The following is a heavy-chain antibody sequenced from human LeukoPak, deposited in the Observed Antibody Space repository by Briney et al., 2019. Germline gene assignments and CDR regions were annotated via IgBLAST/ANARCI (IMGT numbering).Heavy chain of an antibody. CDR1: GGSISSGGYS. V-gene: IGHV4-30-4*07. J-gene: IGHJ6*03. D-gene: IGHD4-11*01. CDR2: IYYSGST. CDR3: ARVVPRTIYSNQYYYYYYMDV. Sequence: SQTLSLTCAVSGGSISSGGYSWSWIRQPPGKGLEWIGYIYYSGSTYYNPSLKSRVTISVDTSKNQFSLKLSSVTAADTAVYYCARVVPRTIYSNQYYYYYYMDVWGKGTTVTVSS.